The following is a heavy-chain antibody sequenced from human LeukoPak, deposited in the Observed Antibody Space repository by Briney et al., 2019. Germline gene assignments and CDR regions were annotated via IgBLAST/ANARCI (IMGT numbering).Heavy chain of an antibody. Sequence: SETLSLTCAVSGRSFSGYYWTWIRQTPGKGLEWIWEINHSGITDYNPSLRSRVNISVDTSKNQFSLKLSSVTAADTAIYYGARAVIVVAAATQRNWFDPWGQGTLVTVSS. D-gene: IGHD2-15*01. CDR2: INHSGIT. CDR3: ARAVIVVAAATQRNWFDP. CDR1: GRSFSGYY. V-gene: IGHV4-34*01. J-gene: IGHJ5*02.